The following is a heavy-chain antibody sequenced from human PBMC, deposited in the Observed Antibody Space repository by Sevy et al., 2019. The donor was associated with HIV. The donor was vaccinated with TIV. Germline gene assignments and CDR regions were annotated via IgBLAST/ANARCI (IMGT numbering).Heavy chain of an antibody. CDR1: GYIFTSYG. V-gene: IGHV1-18*01. CDR2: INGHNGNT. D-gene: IGHD3-22*01. Sequence: ASVKVSCKASGYIFTSYGISWVRQAPRQGLEWMGWINGHNGNTNYVQTLQGRVTMTTDTSTNTAYMELRSLRSDDTAVYYCARDGYDGSGYQRVLFDFWGQGTLVTVSS. J-gene: IGHJ4*02. CDR3: ARDGYDGSGYQRVLFDF.